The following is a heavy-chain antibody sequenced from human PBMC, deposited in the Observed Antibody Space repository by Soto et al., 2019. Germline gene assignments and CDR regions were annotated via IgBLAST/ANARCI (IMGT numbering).Heavy chain of an antibody. CDR3: AKDRTRMDV. V-gene: IGHV3-30*18. Sequence: PGGSLRLSCAASGFTVSGNYMNWVRQAPGKGLEWVAVISYDGSNKYYADSVKGRFTISRDNSKNTLYLQMNSLRAEDTAVYYCAKDRTRMDVWGQGTTVTVSS. CDR2: ISYDGSNK. J-gene: IGHJ6*02. CDR1: GFTVSGNY. D-gene: IGHD4-17*01.